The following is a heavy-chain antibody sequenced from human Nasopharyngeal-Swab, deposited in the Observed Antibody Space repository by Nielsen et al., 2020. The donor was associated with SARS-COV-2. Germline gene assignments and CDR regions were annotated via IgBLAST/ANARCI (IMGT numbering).Heavy chain of an antibody. CDR3: ARGGNIVVVITHEVSYFDY. V-gene: IGHV3-23*01. Sequence: GESLKISCAASGFTFRSYAISWVRQAPGKGLEWVSVISGSDHTTYYADSVKGRFTISRDNSKNTLYLQMNSLRAEDTAVYYCARGGNIVVVITHEVSYFDYWGQGTLVTVSS. J-gene: IGHJ4*02. CDR1: GFTFRSYA. D-gene: IGHD3-22*01. CDR2: ISGSDHTT.